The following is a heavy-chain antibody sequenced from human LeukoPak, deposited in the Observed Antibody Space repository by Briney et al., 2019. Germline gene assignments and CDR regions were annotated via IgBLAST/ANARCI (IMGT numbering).Heavy chain of an antibody. V-gene: IGHV4-34*01. CDR1: GGSFSGYY. J-gene: IGHJ3*02. CDR2: INHSGST. D-gene: IGHD3-22*01. Sequence: SETLSLTCAVYGGSFSGYYWSWIRQPPGKGLEWIGEINHSGSTNYNPSLKSRVTISLDTSRNQFSLKLNSVTAADTAVYYCAKSNGYGLIDIWGQGTMVTVSS. CDR3: AKSNGYGLIDI.